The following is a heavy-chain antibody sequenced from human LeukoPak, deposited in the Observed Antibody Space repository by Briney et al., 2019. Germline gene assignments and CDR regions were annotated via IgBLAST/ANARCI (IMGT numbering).Heavy chain of an antibody. J-gene: IGHJ6*03. CDR3: ARDVLYCSSTSCPLPGDYYYYMDV. D-gene: IGHD2-2*01. Sequence: AASVKVSCKASGGTFSSYAISWVRQAPGQGLEGMGGIIPIFGTANYAQKFQGRVTITADESTSTAYMELSSLRSEDTAVYYCARDVLYCSSTSCPLPGDYYYYMDVWGKGTTVTVSS. CDR1: GGTFSSYA. CDR2: IIPIFGTA. V-gene: IGHV1-69*13.